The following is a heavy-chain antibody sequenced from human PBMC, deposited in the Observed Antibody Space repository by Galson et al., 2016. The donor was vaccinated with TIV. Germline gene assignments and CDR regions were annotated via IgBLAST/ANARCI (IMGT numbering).Heavy chain of an antibody. CDR3: ARVSADSSGGAAQFDS. J-gene: IGHJ4*02. CDR2: INAFNDNT. Sequence: SVKVSCKASGYTFSSYGISWVRQAPGQGLEWMGWINAFNDNTHYAQKLQGRVTMTSDTFTSTGYMELRSLKSDDTAVYYCARVSADSSGGAAQFDSWGQGTLVTVSS. V-gene: IGHV1-18*01. CDR1: GYTFSSYG. D-gene: IGHD6-19*01.